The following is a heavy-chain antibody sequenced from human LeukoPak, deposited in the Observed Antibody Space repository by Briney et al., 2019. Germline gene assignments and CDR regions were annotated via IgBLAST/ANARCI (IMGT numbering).Heavy chain of an antibody. CDR3: AREEGRNFGY. CDR2: INHRGST. V-gene: IGHV4-34*01. CDR1: GGPFRAYY. J-gene: IGHJ4*02. Sequence: SETLSLTCAVYGGPFRAYYWSWIRQPPGKGLEWIGEINHRGSTNYNPSLQSRVTISVDTSKNQFSLKLSSVTAADTAVYYCAREEGRNFGYWGQGTLITVSS.